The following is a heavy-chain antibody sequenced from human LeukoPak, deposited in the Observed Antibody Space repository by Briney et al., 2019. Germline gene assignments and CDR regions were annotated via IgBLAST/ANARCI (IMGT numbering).Heavy chain of an antibody. CDR3: ARAWGRDLVVVPAARYYYGMDV. CDR1: GYTFTTYY. D-gene: IGHD2-2*01. CDR2: INPRGGST. J-gene: IGHJ6*02. V-gene: IGHV1-46*01. Sequence: ASVKVSCKASGYTFTTYYIHWVRQAPGQGPEWMGVINPRGGSTSYARKFQGRVTTTRDTSASTVHMELSSLRSEDTAVFYCARAWGRDLVVVPAARYYYGMDVWGQGTTVTVSS.